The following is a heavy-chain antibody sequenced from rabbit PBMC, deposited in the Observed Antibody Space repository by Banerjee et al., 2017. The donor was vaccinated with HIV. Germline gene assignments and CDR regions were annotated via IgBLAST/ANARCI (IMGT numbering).Heavy chain of an antibody. CDR3: ARGYDEYGDYIYYFNL. D-gene: IGHD2-1*01. CDR2: IDPVYGNT. Sequence: QQQLVESGGGLVQPEGSLTLTCKASGFDFSSGYDMCWVRQAPGKGLEWIGYIDPVYGNTNYASWVNGRFTISRHNAQNTMYLQLNSLTAADTATYFCARGYDEYGDYIYYFNLWGPGTLVTVS. V-gene: IGHV1S47*01. CDR1: GFDFSSGYD. J-gene: IGHJ4*01.